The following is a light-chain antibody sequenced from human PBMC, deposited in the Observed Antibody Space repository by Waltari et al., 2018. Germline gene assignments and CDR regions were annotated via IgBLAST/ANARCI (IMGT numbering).Light chain of an antibody. J-gene: IGKJ2*01. CDR3: QQFNSHPYT. CDR2: AAS. Sequence: IQLIQSPSSLSASVGDRVTITCRASQGISSYLAWYQQKPGKAPKLLIYAASTLQSGVPSRFSGSGSGSDFTLTISSLQPEDFAIYFCQQFNSHPYTFGQGTKLEI. V-gene: IGKV1-9*01. CDR1: QGISSY.